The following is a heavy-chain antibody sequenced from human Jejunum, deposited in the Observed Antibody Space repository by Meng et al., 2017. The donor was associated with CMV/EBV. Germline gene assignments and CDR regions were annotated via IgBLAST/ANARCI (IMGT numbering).Heavy chain of an antibody. Sequence: GAAPRVTCRKYAMSWVRQTPGKGLEWVEGIGARGGSTYYADCVKGRFTISRDNINNILYLQMHSLRADDTAVYYCARGAPWTDYDYWGQGTLVTVSS. J-gene: IGHJ4*02. CDR2: IGARGGST. CDR3: ARGAPWTDYDY. D-gene: IGHD3/OR15-3a*01. V-gene: IGHV3-23*01. CDR1: RVTCRKYA.